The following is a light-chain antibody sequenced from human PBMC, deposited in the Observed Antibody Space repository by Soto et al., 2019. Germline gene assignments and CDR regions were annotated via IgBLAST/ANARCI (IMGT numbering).Light chain of an antibody. V-gene: IGLV2-8*01. CDR2: EVS. J-gene: IGLJ3*02. CDR3: NSYAASGNLWV. CDR1: GNDVGGFDY. Sequence: QSALTQPPSASGSPGQSVTISCTGTGNDVGGFDYVSWYQHHPGKAPKLVMYEVSKRPSGVPNRFSGSKSGNTASLTVSGLQAEDEADYYCNSYAASGNLWVFGGGTKLTVL.